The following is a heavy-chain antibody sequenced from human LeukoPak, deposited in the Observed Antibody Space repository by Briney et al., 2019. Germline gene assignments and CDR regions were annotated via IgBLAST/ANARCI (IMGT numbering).Heavy chain of an antibody. D-gene: IGHD3-3*01. CDR1: GYTFTSYG. Sequence: ASVKVSCKASGYTFTSYGISWVRQAPGQGLEWMGWISAYNGNTDYAQKLQGRVTMTTDTSTSTAYMELRSLRSDDTAVYYCARVALTIFGVAHFDYXGQGTLVTVSS. V-gene: IGHV1-18*01. CDR2: ISAYNGNT. CDR3: ARVALTIFGVAHFDY. J-gene: IGHJ4*02.